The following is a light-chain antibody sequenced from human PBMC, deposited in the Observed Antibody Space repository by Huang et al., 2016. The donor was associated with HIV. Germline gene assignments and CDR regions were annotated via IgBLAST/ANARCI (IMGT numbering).Light chain of an antibody. Sequence: DIQMTQSPSSLSASVGDRVTITCRASQTISNSLNWYQQKPGKAPKLLIYAASTSQSGVPSRFSGSGSGTDFTLTLTNLQPEDFVTYYCQQSHDSPRTFGEGTRVEIK. CDR3: QQSHDSPRT. J-gene: IGKJ1*01. CDR1: QTISNS. CDR2: AAS. V-gene: IGKV1-39*01.